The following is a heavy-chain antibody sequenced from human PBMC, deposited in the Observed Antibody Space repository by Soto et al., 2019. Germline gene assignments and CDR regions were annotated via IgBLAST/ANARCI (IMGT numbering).Heavy chain of an antibody. J-gene: IGHJ4*02. V-gene: IGHV4-39*01. CDR1: GGSLSSSSYY. CDR2: IYYSGST. Sequence: PETLSPTCPLSGGSLSSSSYYWGWVRQPPGKGLEWIGSIYYSGSTYYNPSLKSRVTISVDTSKNQFSLKLSSVTAADTAVYYCARRGGSGWYNYWGQGTLVTVSS. CDR3: ARRGGSGWYNY. D-gene: IGHD6-19*01.